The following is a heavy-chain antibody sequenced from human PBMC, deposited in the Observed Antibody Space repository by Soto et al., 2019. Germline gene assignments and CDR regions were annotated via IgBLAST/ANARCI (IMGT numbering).Heavy chain of an antibody. V-gene: IGHV4-30-4*01. D-gene: IGHD6-6*01. CDR3: ARGIYSASSFFDS. Sequence: SETLSLTCTVSGYSISTADYYWNRIRQPPGKGLEWIGYIYYSGNTYYIPSLKSRVTISVDTSKTQISLKLNSVTAADTAVYYCARGIYSASSFFDSWGQGTLVTVSS. CDR2: IYYSGNT. CDR1: GYSISTADYY. J-gene: IGHJ4*02.